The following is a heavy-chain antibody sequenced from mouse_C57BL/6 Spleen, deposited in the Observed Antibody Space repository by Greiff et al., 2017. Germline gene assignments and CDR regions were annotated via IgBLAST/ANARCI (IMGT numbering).Heavy chain of an antibody. CDR1: GYTFTSYG. J-gene: IGHJ4*01. Sequence: QVQLKESGAELARPGASVKLSCKASGYTFTSYGISWVQQRTGQGLEWIGEIYPRSGNTYYNEKFKGKATLTADKSSSTAYMELRSLTSEDSAVDCCASASSITTRAMDYWGQGTSVTVSS. V-gene: IGHV1-81*01. CDR3: ASASSITTRAMDY. D-gene: IGHD1-1*01. CDR2: IYPRSGNT.